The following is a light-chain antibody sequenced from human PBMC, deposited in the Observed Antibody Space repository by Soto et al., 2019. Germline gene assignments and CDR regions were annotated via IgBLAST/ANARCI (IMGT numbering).Light chain of an antibody. Sequence: DIQMTQSPSSLSASAGDRVIITCQASQDIRNHLNWYQQKPGKAPKLLIYDVSNLATGVPPKFSGAGSGTDFTLTISSLQPEDIATYYCQHYDDLVTFGGGTKVEIK. J-gene: IGKJ4*01. CDR2: DVS. V-gene: IGKV1-33*01. CDR1: QDIRNH. CDR3: QHYDDLVT.